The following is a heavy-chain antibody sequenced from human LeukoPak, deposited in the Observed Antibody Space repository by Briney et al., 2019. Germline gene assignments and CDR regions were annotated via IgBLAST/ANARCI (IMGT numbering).Heavy chain of an antibody. CDR3: AREMLDNHWFDP. V-gene: IGHV4-30-2*01. D-gene: IGHD3-10*02. CDR2: IYYTGIT. Sequence: SQTLSLTCTVSGGSISSGYYYLSWIRQPPGKGLEWIGYIYYTGITYNNPSLKSRVTISVDRSKNQFSLELTSVTAADTAVYYSAREMLDNHWFDPWGQGTLVTVSS. J-gene: IGHJ5*02. CDR1: GGSISSGYYY.